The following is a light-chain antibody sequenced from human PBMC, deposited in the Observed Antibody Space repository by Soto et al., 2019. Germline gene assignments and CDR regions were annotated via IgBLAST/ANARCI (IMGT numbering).Light chain of an antibody. CDR2: QVT. CDR1: SSDIGGYNY. J-gene: IGLJ1*01. V-gene: IGLV2-14*01. CDR3: SSYTDSSNYV. Sequence: QSALSKSPSASWSPGQSVTISCTGTSSDIGGYNYVSWYQQQPGKAPKLMIYQVTNRPSGVSNRFSGSRSGNTASLTISGLQAEDEADYYCSSYTDSSNYVFGTGTKVTVL.